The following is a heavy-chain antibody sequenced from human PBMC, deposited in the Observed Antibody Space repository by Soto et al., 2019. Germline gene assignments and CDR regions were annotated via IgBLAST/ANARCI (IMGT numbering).Heavy chain of an antibody. J-gene: IGHJ3*02. CDR3: AKGLTTVTSPPVAFDI. D-gene: IGHD4-17*01. V-gene: IGHV3-23*01. CDR2: ISGSGGST. Sequence: EVQLLESGGGLVQPGGSLRLSCAASGFTFSSYAMSWVRQAPGKGLEWVSAISGSGGSTYYADSVKGRFTISRDNSKNPLYLKMTSLRAEAPAVYYCAKGLTTVTSPPVAFDIGGQGTMVTVSS. CDR1: GFTFSSYA.